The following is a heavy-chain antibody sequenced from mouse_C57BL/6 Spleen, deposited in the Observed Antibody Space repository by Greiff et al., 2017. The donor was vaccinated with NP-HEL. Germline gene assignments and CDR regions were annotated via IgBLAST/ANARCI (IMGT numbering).Heavy chain of an antibody. D-gene: IGHD2-3*01. CDR2: IYPSDSET. CDR1: GYTFTSYW. J-gene: IGHJ2*01. CDR3: ARSGGYYVLDY. V-gene: IGHV1-61*01. Sequence: QVQLQQPGAELVRPGSSVKLSCKASGYTFTSYWMDWVKQRPGQGLEWIGNIYPSDSETHYNQKFKDKATLTVDKSSSTAYMQLSSLTSEDSAVYYCARSGGYYVLDYWGQGTTLTVSS.